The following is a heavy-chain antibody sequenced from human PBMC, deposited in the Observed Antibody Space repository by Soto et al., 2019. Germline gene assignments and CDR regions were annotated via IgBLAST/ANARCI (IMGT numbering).Heavy chain of an antibody. CDR1: GGSIRSGDYY. Sequence: SETLSLTCTVSGGSIRSGDYYWSWIRQPPGKGLESIGYIYYSGSTYYNPSLKSRLTTSVDTSKNQFSLKLSSVTAADTAMYYCARRQSIHCYDKYIYVPWGQGT. J-gene: IGHJ4*02. CDR2: IYYSGST. D-gene: IGHD3-22*01. CDR3: ARRQSIHCYDKYIYVP. V-gene: IGHV4-30-4*01.